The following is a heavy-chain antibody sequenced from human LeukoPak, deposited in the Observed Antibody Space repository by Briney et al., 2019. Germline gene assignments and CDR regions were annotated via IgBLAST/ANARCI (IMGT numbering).Heavy chain of an antibody. CDR3: ARDAVVYSYYGMDV. CDR1: GFTLSSYW. D-gene: IGHD3-22*01. Sequence: GGSLRLSCAASGFTLSSYWMGWVRQAPGKGLEWVANIKQDGSDKYYVDSVKGRFTISRDNAKNSLYLQMNSLRAEDTAVYYCARDAVVYSYYGMDVWGQGTTVTVSS. CDR2: IKQDGSDK. J-gene: IGHJ6*02. V-gene: IGHV3-7*05.